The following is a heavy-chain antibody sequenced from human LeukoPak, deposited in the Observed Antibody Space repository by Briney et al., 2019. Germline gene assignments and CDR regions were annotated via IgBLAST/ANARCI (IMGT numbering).Heavy chain of an antibody. CDR3: ARDSRRYCSSTSCYLPC. J-gene: IGHJ4*02. V-gene: IGHV1-69*04. Sequence: GASVKVSCKASGGTFSSYAISWVRQAPGQGLEWMGRIIPILGIANYAQKFQGRVTITADKSTSTAYMELSSLRSEDTAVYYCARDSRRYCSSTSCYLPCWGQGTLVTVSS. D-gene: IGHD2-2*01. CDR1: GGTFSSYA. CDR2: IIPILGIA.